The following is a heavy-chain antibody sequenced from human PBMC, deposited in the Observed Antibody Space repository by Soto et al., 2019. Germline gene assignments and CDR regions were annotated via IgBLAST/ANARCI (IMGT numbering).Heavy chain of an antibody. D-gene: IGHD2-2*01. CDR2: IIPIFGTA. CDR1: GVTFSSYA. CDR3: ARDSTSDYYYYGMDV. V-gene: IGHV1-69*13. J-gene: IGHJ6*02. Sequence: SVKVSCKASGVTFSSYAISWVRQAPGQGLEWMGGIIPIFGTANYAQKFQGRVTITADESTSTAYMELSSLRSEDTAVYYCARDSTSDYYYYGMDVWGQGTTVTVSS.